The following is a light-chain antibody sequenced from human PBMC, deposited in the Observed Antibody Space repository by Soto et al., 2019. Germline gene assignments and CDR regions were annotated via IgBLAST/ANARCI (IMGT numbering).Light chain of an antibody. V-gene: IGLV2-23*01. J-gene: IGLJ2*01. Sequence: QSALTQPASVSGSPGQSITISCTGTSSGVGSYNLVSWYQQHPGKAPKLMIYEGSKRPSGVSNRFSGSKSGNTASLTISGLQAEDEADYYCCSYAGSSTLVFGGGTKLTV. CDR1: SSGVGSYNL. CDR3: CSYAGSSTLV. CDR2: EGS.